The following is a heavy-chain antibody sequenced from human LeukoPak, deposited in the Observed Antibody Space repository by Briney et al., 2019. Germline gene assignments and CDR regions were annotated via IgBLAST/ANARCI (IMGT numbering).Heavy chain of an antibody. D-gene: IGHD3-10*01. V-gene: IGHV1-69*05. CDR3: ASVRYYGSGSYKSDY. J-gene: IGHJ4*02. CDR1: GGTFSSYA. CDR2: IIPIFGTA. Sequence: GASVKVSCKASGGTFSSYAISWVRQAPGQGLEWTGRIIPIFGTANYAQKFQGRVTITTDESTSTAYMELSSLRSEDTAVYYCASVRYYGSGSYKSDYWGQGTLVTVSS.